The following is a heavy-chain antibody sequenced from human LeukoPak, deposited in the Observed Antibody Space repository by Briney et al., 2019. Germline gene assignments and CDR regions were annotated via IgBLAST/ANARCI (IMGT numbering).Heavy chain of an antibody. Sequence: PGGSLRLSCAASGFTFSSYAMSWVRQAPGKGLEWVSAIGGSGGSTYYADSVKGRFTISRDNSKNTPYLQMNSLRAEDTAIYYCAKELYSGSYYCHFDYWGQGTLVTVSS. CDR3: AKELYSGSYYCHFDY. J-gene: IGHJ4*02. D-gene: IGHD1-26*01. CDR1: GFTFSSYA. CDR2: IGGSGGST. V-gene: IGHV3-23*01.